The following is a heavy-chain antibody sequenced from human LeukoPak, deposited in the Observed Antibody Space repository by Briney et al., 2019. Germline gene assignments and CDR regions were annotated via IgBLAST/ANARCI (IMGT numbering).Heavy chain of an antibody. CDR3: ARRPGN. CDR2: IYSGGAI. CDR1: GVPVVINY. V-gene: IGHV3-53*01. Sequence: GGSLRLSCVALGVPVVINYMSWVRQAPGKGLEWVSLIYSGGAIRYADSVKSRFTISRDSSKNTLFRQMNDLTVEDTARYYCARRPGNWGQGSLVTVSS. D-gene: IGHD1-14*01. J-gene: IGHJ4*02.